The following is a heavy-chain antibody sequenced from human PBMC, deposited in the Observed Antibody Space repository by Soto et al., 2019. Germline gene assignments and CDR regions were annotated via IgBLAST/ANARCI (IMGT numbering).Heavy chain of an antibody. J-gene: IGHJ4*02. CDR3: ARGIVLMVYAHLGTDY. V-gene: IGHV3-33*01. CDR1: GFTFSSYG. Sequence: GGSLRLSCAASGFTFSSYGMHWVRQAPGKGLEWVAVIWYDGSNKYYADSVKGRFTISRDNSKNTLYLQMNSLRAEDTAVYYCARGIVLMVYAHLGTDYWGQGTLVTVSS. D-gene: IGHD2-8*01. CDR2: IWYDGSNK.